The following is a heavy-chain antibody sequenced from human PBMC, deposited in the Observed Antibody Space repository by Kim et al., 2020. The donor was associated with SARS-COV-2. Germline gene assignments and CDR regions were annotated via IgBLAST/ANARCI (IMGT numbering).Heavy chain of an antibody. CDR2: ISSSGSTI. J-gene: IGHJ4*02. CDR1: GFTFSSYE. V-gene: IGHV3-48*03. D-gene: IGHD1-7*01. CDR3: ASTLNWNYVTEPIY. Sequence: GGSLRLSCAASGFTFSSYEMNWVRQAPGKGLERVSYISSSGSTIYYAESVKGRFTISRDNAKNSLYLQMNRLRAEDTAVYYFASTLNWNYVTEPIYWGQG.